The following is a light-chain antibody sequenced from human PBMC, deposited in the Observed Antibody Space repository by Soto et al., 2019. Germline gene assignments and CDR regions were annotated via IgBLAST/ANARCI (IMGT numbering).Light chain of an antibody. Sequence: SYELAQPPSVSVAPGQTARITCGGDNIGSQSVHWYQQRPNQAPVLVVYDDSDRPSGIPERFSGSNSGNTATLTISRVEAGDEADFYCQVCHSRNDHCVFGSGTRSPS. V-gene: IGLV3-21*02. CDR3: QVCHSRNDHCV. CDR2: DDS. CDR1: NIGSQS. J-gene: IGLJ1*01.